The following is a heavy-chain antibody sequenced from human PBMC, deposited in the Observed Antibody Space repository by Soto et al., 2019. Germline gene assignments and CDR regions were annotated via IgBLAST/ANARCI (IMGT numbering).Heavy chain of an antibody. Sequence: XESLNLYWQSSGYRFSNYWIGLVRQMPGKGLEWMAIINPGDSESRYSPSFQGQVTISADKSISTAYLQWNSLKASDTAMYYCARPSNNYVAHWGQGTLVTVSS. CDR3: ARPSNNYVAH. CDR1: GYRFSNYW. D-gene: IGHD4-4*01. J-gene: IGHJ4*02. CDR2: INPGDSES. V-gene: IGHV5-51*01.